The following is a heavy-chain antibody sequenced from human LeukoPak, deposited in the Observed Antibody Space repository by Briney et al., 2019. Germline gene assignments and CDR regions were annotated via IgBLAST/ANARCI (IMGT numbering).Heavy chain of an antibody. CDR1: GFTFGKYW. Sequence: GGSLRLSCVASGFTFGKYWMSWVRQAPGKGLEWVSGISGSGDNTYYADSVKGRFTISRDNSKNTLYVQVNSLGTEDTAAYYCAKGSYYDSSGSFYFDYWGQGTLVTVSS. V-gene: IGHV3-23*01. CDR3: AKGSYYDSSGSFYFDY. CDR2: ISGSGDNT. J-gene: IGHJ4*02. D-gene: IGHD3-22*01.